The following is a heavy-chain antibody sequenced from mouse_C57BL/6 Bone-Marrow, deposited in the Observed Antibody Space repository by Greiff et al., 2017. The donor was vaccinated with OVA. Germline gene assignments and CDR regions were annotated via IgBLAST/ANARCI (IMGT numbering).Heavy chain of an antibody. V-gene: IGHV1-18*01. J-gene: IGHJ3*01. CDR3: ARHGGFAY. CDR2: INPNNGGT. Sequence: VQLQQSGPELVKPGASVKIPCKASGYTFTDYNMDWVKQSHGKSLEWIGDINPNNGGTIYNQKFKGKATLTVDKSSSTAYMELRSLTSEDTAVYYCARHGGFAYWGQGTLVTVSA. CDR1: GYTFTDYN.